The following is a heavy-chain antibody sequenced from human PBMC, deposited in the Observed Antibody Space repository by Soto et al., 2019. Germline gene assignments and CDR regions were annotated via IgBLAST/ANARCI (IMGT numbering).Heavy chain of an antibody. V-gene: IGHV3-7*01. CDR2: IKQDGSEK. Sequence: GGSLRLSCAASGFTFSSYWMSWVRQAPGKXLEWVANIKQDGSEKYYVDSVKGRFTISRDNAKNSLYLQMNSLRAEDTAVYYCARDLSIKYCSGGSCKYNWFDPWGQGALVTVSS. CDR1: GFTFSSYW. CDR3: ARDLSIKYCSGGSCKYNWFDP. D-gene: IGHD2-15*01. J-gene: IGHJ5*02.